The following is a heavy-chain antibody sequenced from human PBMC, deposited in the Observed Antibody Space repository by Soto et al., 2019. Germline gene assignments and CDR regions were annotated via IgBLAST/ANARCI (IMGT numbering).Heavy chain of an antibody. Sequence: QVQLVQSGAEAKKPGSSVKVSCKTSGGTFSSYAISWVRQAPGQGLEWMGGIVPLFRTTNYAKKFQGRGTITADTSTYTVYRGLSGLRAGDTAVYYCARGGYSSTWSNLLDRSGLDVWGEGTTVTVSS. CDR3: ARGGYSSTWSNLLDRSGLDV. V-gene: IGHV1-69*06. D-gene: IGHD6-13*01. CDR1: GGTFSSYA. CDR2: IVPLFRTT. J-gene: IGHJ6*04.